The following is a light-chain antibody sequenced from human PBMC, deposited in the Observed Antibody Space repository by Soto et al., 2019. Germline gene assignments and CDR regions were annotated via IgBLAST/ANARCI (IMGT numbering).Light chain of an antibody. Sequence: EIVLTQSPGTLSLSPGERATLSCTASQSVSSSYLAWYQQKPGQAPRLLIYGASSRATGIPDRFSGSGSGTDFTLTISRLEPEDFAVYYCQQYGSSPPTFGQGTNLEIK. V-gene: IGKV3-20*01. CDR2: GAS. J-gene: IGKJ2*01. CDR1: QSVSSSY. CDR3: QQYGSSPPT.